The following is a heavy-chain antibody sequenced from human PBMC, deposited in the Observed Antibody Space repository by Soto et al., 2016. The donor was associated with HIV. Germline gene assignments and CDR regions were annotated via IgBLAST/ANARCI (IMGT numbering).Heavy chain of an antibody. D-gene: IGHD3-10*01. CDR2: INPNSGGT. V-gene: IGHV1-2*02. CDR3: ARVPFIWTISDAYCFDY. J-gene: IGHJ4*02. Sequence: QVQLVQSGAEVKKPGASVKVSCQASGYTFTHYYIYWVRQAPGQGLEWMGWINPNSGGTQYAQKFQGRVTLTGDTSISTVFMDLNNLRYDDTAVYYCARVPFIWTISDAYCFDYWGQGTLVTVSS. CDR1: GYTFTHYY.